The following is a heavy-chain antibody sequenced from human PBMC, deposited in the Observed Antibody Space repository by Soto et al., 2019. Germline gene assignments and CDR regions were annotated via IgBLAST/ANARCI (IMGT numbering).Heavy chain of an antibody. J-gene: IGHJ4*02. D-gene: IGHD3-22*01. CDR2: ISSSSSYI. CDR1: GFTFSSNS. Sequence: EVQLVESGGGLVKPGGSLRLSCAASGFTFSSNSMNWVRQAPGKGLEWVSSISSSSSYIYYADSVKGRFTISRDNAKNSLFLQMSSLRAEDTAVYYCARDLTGYDSSGLLDYWGQGTLVTVSS. CDR3: ARDLTGYDSSGLLDY. V-gene: IGHV3-21*01.